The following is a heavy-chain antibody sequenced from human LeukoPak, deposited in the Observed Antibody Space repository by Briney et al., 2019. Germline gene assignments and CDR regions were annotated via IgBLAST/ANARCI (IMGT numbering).Heavy chain of an antibody. J-gene: IGHJ4*02. V-gene: IGHV4-38-2*02. D-gene: IGHD1-26*01. CDR2: IYHSGST. Sequence: NPSETLSLTCTVSGYSISSGYYWGWIRQPPGKGLEWIGSIYHSGSTYYNPSLKSRVTISVDTSKNQFSLKLSSVTAADTAVYYCARDREVGATGYYFDYWGQGTLVTVSS. CDR3: ARDREVGATGYYFDY. CDR1: GYSISSGYY.